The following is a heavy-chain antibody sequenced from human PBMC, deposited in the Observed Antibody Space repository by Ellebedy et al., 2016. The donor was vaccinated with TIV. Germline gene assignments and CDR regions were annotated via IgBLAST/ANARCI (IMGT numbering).Heavy chain of an antibody. CDR1: GGSISNSDYY. CDR3: ARDSGSRVGFDY. CDR2: IYYSGSA. Sequence: MPSETLSLTCTVSGGSISNSDYYWNWIRQPPGKGLEWIGSIYYSGSAYYNPSLKSRVTVSVDTSKNQFSLNLSSVTPEDTAVYYCARDSGSRVGFDYWGQGALVTVSS. J-gene: IGHJ4*02. D-gene: IGHD1-26*01. V-gene: IGHV4-39*07.